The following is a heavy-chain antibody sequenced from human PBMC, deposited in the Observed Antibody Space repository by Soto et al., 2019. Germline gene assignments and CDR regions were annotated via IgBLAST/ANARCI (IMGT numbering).Heavy chain of an antibody. Sequence: SETLSLTCTVSGGSISSGDYYWSWIRQPPGKGLEWIGYILYSGTTNYNPSLESRLTISVDTSKNQFSLKLTPVTAADTAVYYCARNGAPDYWGRGTLVTVSS. D-gene: IGHD2-8*01. J-gene: IGHJ4*02. CDR3: ARNGAPDY. CDR2: ILYSGTT. V-gene: IGHV4-30-4*01. CDR1: GGSISSGDYY.